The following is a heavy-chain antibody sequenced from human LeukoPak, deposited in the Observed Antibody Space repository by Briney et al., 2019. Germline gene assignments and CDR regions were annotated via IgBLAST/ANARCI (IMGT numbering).Heavy chain of an antibody. J-gene: IGHJ3*01. CDR2: MYNSGST. D-gene: IGHD1-26*01. Sequence: SETLSLTCTVSGGSISTYYWSWIRQPPGKGLEWIGYMYNSGSTNYNPSLKSRVTKSIDTSKNQVSLRLSSVTAADTAVYYCARQGSGGRSFDVWGQGTMVTVSS. V-gene: IGHV4-59*08. CDR3: ARQGSGGRSFDV. CDR1: GGSISTYY.